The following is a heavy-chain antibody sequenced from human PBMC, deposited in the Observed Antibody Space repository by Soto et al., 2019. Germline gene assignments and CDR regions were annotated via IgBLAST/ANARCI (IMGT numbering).Heavy chain of an antibody. J-gene: IGHJ6*02. D-gene: IGHD1-1*01. CDR1: GGSFSSYY. CDR3: ARFGKIPERLVYTIPLYYYYYGMDV. Sequence: SETLSLTCAVYGGSFSSYYWSWIRQPPGKGLEWIGEINHSGSTNYNPSLKSRVTISVDTSKNQFSLKLSSVTAADTAVYYCARFGKIPERLVYTIPLYYYYYGMDVWGQGTTVTVSS. CDR2: INHSGST. V-gene: IGHV4-34*01.